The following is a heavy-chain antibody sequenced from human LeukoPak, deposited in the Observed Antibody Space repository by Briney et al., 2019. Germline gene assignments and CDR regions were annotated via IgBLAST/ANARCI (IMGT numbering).Heavy chain of an antibody. CDR2: IYTSGST. D-gene: IGHD5-18*01. J-gene: IGHJ6*03. Sequence: SETLSLTCTVSGGSISSGSYYWSWIRQPAGKGLEWIGRIYTSGSTNYNPSLKSRVTISVDTSKNQFSLKLSSVTAADTAAYYCARHRRYSYGLAYYYYMDVWGKGTTVTISS. CDR3: ARHRRYSYGLAYYYYMDV. CDR1: GGSISSGSYY. V-gene: IGHV4-61*02.